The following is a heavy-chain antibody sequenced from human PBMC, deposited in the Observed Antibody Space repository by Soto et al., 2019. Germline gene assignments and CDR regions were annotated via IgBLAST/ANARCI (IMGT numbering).Heavy chain of an antibody. V-gene: IGHV4-59*01. CDR1: GGSIRSYY. D-gene: IGHD6-25*01. Sequence: SETLALTCTVSGGSIRSYYWSWIRQPPGKGLEWIGYIYYSGSTNYNPSLKSRVTISVDTSKNQFSLKLSSVTAADTAVYYCARPHGGSSGWDNWFDPWGQGTLVTVSS. CDR3: ARPHGGSSGWDNWFDP. CDR2: IYYSGST. J-gene: IGHJ5*02.